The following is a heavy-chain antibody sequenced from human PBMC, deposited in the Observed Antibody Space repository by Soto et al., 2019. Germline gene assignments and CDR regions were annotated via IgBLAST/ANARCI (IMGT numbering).Heavy chain of an antibody. CDR1: GFTFSSYS. J-gene: IGHJ2*01. V-gene: IGHV3-21*01. CDR3: ATDGPDWYFDL. Sequence: EVQLVESGGGLVKPGGSLRLSCAASGFTFSSYSMNWVRQAPGKGLEWVSSISSSSSYIYYADSVKGRFTISRDNAKNSQYLQMNSLRAEDTAVYYCATDGPDWYFDLWGRGTLVTVSS. CDR2: ISSSSSYI.